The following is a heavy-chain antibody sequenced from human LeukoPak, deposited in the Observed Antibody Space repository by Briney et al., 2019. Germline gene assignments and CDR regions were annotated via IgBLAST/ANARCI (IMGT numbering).Heavy chain of an antibody. D-gene: IGHD3-22*01. Sequence: ASVKVSCKASGGTFSSYAISWVRQAPGQRLEWMGWINAGNGNTKYSQKFQGRVTITRDTSAGTAYMELSSLRSEDTAVYYCARFYYDSSGYWFYFDYWGQGTLVTVSS. V-gene: IGHV1-3*01. J-gene: IGHJ4*02. CDR3: ARFYYDSSGYWFYFDY. CDR1: GGTFSSYA. CDR2: INAGNGNT.